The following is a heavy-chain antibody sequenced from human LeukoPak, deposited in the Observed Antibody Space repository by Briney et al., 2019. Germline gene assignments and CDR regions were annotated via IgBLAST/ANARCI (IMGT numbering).Heavy chain of an antibody. CDR3: AVVEMATIMSFDY. V-gene: IGHV1-2*02. J-gene: IGHJ4*02. CDR2: INPNSGGT. CDR1: GYTFTAYY. Sequence: ASVKVSCKASGYTFTAYYMHWVRQAPGQGLEWMGWINPNSGGTNYAQKFQGRVTMTRDTSISTAYMELSRLRSDDTAVYYCAVVEMATIMSFDYWGQGTLVTVSS. D-gene: IGHD5-24*01.